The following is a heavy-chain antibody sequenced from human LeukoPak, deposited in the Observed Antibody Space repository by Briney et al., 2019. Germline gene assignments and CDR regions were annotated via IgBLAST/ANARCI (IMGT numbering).Heavy chain of an antibody. J-gene: IGHJ6*02. Sequence: ASVKVTCKVSGYTLTELSMHWVRQAPGKGLEWMGGFDPEDGETIYAQKFQGRVTMTEDTSTDTAYMELSSLRSEDTAVYYCATDISGGKAYYYYGTDVWGQGTTVTVSS. CDR2: FDPEDGET. D-gene: IGHD4-23*01. CDR3: ATDISGGKAYYYYGTDV. CDR1: GYTLTELS. V-gene: IGHV1-24*01.